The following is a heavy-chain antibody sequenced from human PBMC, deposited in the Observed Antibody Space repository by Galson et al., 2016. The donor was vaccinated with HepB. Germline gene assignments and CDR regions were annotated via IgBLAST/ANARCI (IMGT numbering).Heavy chain of an antibody. CDR1: EFSFSYYG. CDR3: VKDTGAVMVADSTDAFDI. Sequence: SLRLSCAASEFSFSYYGMHWVRQAARTRLEWVAVISYDASNHYYADSVKGRFTISRDNSKNTLYLQMNSRRVEDTAVYYCVKDTGAVMVADSTDAFDIWGQGTMVTVSS. D-gene: IGHD2-15*01. J-gene: IGHJ3*02. CDR2: ISYDASNH. V-gene: IGHV3-30*18.